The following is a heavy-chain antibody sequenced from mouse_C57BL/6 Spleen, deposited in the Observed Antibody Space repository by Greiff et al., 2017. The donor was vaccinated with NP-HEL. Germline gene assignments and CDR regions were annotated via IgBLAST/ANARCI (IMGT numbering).Heavy chain of an antibody. Sequence: QVQLQQSGAELVMPGASVKLSCKASGYTFTSYWMPWVKQRPGQGLEWIGEIDPSDSYTNYNQKFKGKSTLTVDKSSSTAYMQLSSLTSEDSSVDYCARYYGSSYCDYWGQGTTLTVSA. D-gene: IGHD1-1*01. CDR3: ARYYGSSYCDY. V-gene: IGHV1-69*01. J-gene: IGHJ2*01. CDR2: IDPSDSYT. CDR1: GYTFTSYW.